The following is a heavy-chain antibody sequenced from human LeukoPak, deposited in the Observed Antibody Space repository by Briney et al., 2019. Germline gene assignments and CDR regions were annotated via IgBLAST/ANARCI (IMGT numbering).Heavy chain of an antibody. Sequence: ASVKVSCKASGYTLTSYGISWVRQAPGQGLEWMGWISAYNGNTNYAQKLQGRVTMTTDTSTSTAYMELRSLRSDDTAVYYCARDKFRGSSGWYDYWGQGTLVTVSS. CDR1: GYTLTSYG. CDR2: ISAYNGNT. CDR3: ARDKFRGSSGWYDY. V-gene: IGHV1-18*04. J-gene: IGHJ4*02. D-gene: IGHD6-19*01.